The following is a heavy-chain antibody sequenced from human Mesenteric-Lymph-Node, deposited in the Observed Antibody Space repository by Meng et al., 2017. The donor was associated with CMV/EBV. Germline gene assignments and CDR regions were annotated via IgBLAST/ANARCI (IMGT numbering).Heavy chain of an antibody. Sequence: GESLKISCAASGFTFSSYWMSWVRQAPGKGLEWVANIKQDGSEKYYVDSVKGRFTISRDNAKNSLYLQMNSLRAEDTAIYYCARDQSRGWNRPYYLSYWGQGTLVTVSS. CDR1: GFTFSSYW. V-gene: IGHV3-7*01. J-gene: IGHJ4*02. CDR2: IKQDGSEK. D-gene: IGHD1/OR15-1a*01. CDR3: ARDQSRGWNRPYYLSY.